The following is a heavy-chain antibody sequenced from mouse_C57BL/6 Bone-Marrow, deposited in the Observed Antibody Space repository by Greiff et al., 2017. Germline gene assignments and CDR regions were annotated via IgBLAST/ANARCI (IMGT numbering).Heavy chain of an antibody. CDR1: GFTFSDYG. J-gene: IGHJ3*01. D-gene: IGHD1-1*01. Sequence: VKLMESGGGLVKPGGSLKLSCAASGFTFSDYGMHWVRQAPEKGLAWVAYISSGSSTLYYADTVKGRFTISSDNAKNTLFLQMTSLRSEDTAMYYCARDYGSQAWFAYWGQGTLVTVSA. CDR2: ISSGSSTL. V-gene: IGHV5-17*01. CDR3: ARDYGSQAWFAY.